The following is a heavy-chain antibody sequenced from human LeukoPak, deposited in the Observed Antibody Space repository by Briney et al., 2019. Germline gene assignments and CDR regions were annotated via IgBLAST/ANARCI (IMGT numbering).Heavy chain of an antibody. D-gene: IGHD2-15*01. CDR1: GVSISTSRYY. V-gene: IGHV4-61*05. Sequence: SETLSLTCTVSGVSISTSRYYWSWIRQPPGKGLEWIGYIYYTGSTNYNPSLKSRVTISVDTSKNQFSLKLSSVTAADTAVYYCARGYCSGGSCYSYYYYNYMDVWGKGTTVTVSS. J-gene: IGHJ6*03. CDR3: ARGYCSGGSCYSYYYYNYMDV. CDR2: IYYTGST.